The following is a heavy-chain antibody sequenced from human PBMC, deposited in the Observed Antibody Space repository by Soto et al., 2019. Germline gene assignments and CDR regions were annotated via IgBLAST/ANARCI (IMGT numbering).Heavy chain of an antibody. V-gene: IGHV3-7*01. D-gene: IGHD3-3*01. CDR3: ARDYYDFWSGYYNYVDY. CDR2: IKQDGSEK. CDR1: GFTFSSYW. Sequence: GGSLRLSCAASGFTFSSYWMSWVRQAPGKGLEWVANIKQDGSEKYYVDSVKGRFTISRDNAKNSLYLQMNSLRAEDTAVYYCARDYYDFWSGYYNYVDYWGQGT. J-gene: IGHJ4*02.